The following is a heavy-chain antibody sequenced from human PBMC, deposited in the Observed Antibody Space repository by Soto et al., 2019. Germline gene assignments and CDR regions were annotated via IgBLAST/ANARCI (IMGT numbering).Heavy chain of an antibody. CDR1: GFTFSSYA. V-gene: IGHV3-30-3*01. D-gene: IGHD2-2*01. CDR2: ISYDGSNK. CDR3: ARTAAAPSGRYGMDV. Sequence: QVQLVESGGGVVQPGRSLRLSCAASGFTFSSYAMHWVRQAPGKGLEWVAVISYDGSNKYYADSVKGGFTISRDNSKNTLYLQMNSLRAEDTAVYYCARTAAAPSGRYGMDVWGQGTTVTVSS. J-gene: IGHJ6*02.